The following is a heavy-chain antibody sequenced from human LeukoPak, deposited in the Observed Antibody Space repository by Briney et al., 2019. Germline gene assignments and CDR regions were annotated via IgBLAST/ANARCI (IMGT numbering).Heavy chain of an antibody. D-gene: IGHD3-3*01. CDR2: ISDRGGNT. CDR1: GFTFSSYA. CDR3: AKGYYDFWSGYVDY. Sequence: GGSLRLSCAASGFTFSSYAMSWVRQAPGKGLEWVSTISDRGGNTYYADSVKGRFTISRDNSKNTLYLQMNSLRAEDTAVYYCAKGYYDFWSGYVDYWGQGTLVTASS. J-gene: IGHJ4*02. V-gene: IGHV3-23*01.